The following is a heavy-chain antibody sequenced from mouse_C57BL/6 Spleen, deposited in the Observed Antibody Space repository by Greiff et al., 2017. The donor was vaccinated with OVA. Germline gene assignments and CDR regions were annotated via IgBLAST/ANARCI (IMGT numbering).Heavy chain of an antibody. CDR3: AQSTMVTTLGRSDY. V-gene: IGHV1-81*01. D-gene: IGHD2-2*01. CDR2: IYPRSGNT. J-gene: IGHJ2*01. CDR1: GYTFTSYG. Sequence: QVQLQQSGAELARPGASVKLSCKASGYTFTSYGISWVKQRTGQGLEWIGEIYPRSGNTYYNEKFKGKATLTADTSSSTAYMELRSLTSEDSAVYFCAQSTMVTTLGRSDYWGQGTTLTVSS.